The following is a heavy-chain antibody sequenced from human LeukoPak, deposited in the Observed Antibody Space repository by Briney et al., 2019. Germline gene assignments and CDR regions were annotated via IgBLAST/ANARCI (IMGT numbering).Heavy chain of an antibody. J-gene: IGHJ4*02. CDR2: IYYSGST. Sequence: SETLSPTCTVSGGSISSSSYYWGWIRQPPGKGLEWIGSIYYSGSTYYNPSLKSRVTISVDTSKNQFSLKLSSVTAADTAVYYCARLRQIGYDPPIDYWGQGTLVTVSS. V-gene: IGHV4-39*01. CDR3: ARLRQIGYDPPIDY. CDR1: GGSISSSSYY. D-gene: IGHD5-12*01.